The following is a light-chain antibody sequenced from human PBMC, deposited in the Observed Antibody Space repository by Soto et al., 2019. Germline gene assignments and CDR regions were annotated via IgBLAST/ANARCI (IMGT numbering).Light chain of an antibody. Sequence: QSVLTQPPSASGTPGQRVAISCSGSRSNIGSNTVNWYQQLPGTAPKLLIYSNNQRPSGVPDRFSGSKSGTSASLAISGLQSEDEADYYCVAWDDSLNGPVFGGGTKVTVL. V-gene: IGLV1-44*01. CDR3: VAWDDSLNGPV. J-gene: IGLJ3*02. CDR2: SNN. CDR1: RSNIGSNT.